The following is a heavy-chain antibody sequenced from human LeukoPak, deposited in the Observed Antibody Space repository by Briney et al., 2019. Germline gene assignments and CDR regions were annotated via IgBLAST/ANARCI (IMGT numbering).Heavy chain of an antibody. Sequence: SVRVSCTASGGTFSSYVINWVRQAPGQGLEWMGGILPIFGTAIYAQHFQGRLTITADESTNSAYMELNRLRSDDTAVYYCARAEDQGRYFDWLPGFDPWGQGTLVTVSS. J-gene: IGHJ5*02. CDR2: ILPIFGTA. D-gene: IGHD3-9*01. V-gene: IGHV1-69*13. CDR3: ARAEDQGRYFDWLPGFDP. CDR1: GGTFSSYV.